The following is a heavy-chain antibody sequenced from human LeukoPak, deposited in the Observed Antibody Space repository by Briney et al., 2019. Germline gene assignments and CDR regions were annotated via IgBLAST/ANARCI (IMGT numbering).Heavy chain of an antibody. CDR1: GGSISSYY. J-gene: IGHJ4*02. D-gene: IGHD6-13*01. CDR3: ARGIAAAGPFGY. Sequence: SETLSLTCTVSGGSISSYYWSWIRQPPGKGLEWIGYIYYSGSTNYNPSLKSRVTISVDTSKNQFSLKLSSVTAADTAVYYCARGIAAAGPFGYWGQGTLVTVSS. CDR2: IYYSGST. V-gene: IGHV4-59*01.